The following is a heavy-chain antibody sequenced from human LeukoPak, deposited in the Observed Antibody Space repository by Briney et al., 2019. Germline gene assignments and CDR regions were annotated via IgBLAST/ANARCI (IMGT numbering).Heavy chain of an antibody. CDR1: GFTFGSYE. J-gene: IGHJ6*04. V-gene: IGHV3-48*03. D-gene: IGHD3-10*02. Sequence: GGSLRLSCAASGFTFGSYEMNWVRQAPGKGLGWVSYISSSGSTIYYADSVKGRFTISRDNAKNSLYLQMNSLRADDTAVYYCAELGITMIGGVWGKGTTVTISS. CDR3: AELGITMIGGV. CDR2: ISSSGSTI.